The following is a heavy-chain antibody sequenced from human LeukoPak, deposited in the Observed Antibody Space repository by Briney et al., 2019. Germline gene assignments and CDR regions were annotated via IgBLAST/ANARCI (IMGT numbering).Heavy chain of an antibody. Sequence: ASVKVSCKASGYTFTSYDINWVRQATGQGLEWMGWMNPNSGNTGYAQKFQGRVTMTRNTSISTAYMELSSLRSEDTAVYYCARGLWNDLPSHYWGQGTLVTVSS. CDR1: GYTFTSYD. J-gene: IGHJ4*02. CDR2: MNPNSGNT. D-gene: IGHD1-1*01. V-gene: IGHV1-8*01. CDR3: ARGLWNDLPSHY.